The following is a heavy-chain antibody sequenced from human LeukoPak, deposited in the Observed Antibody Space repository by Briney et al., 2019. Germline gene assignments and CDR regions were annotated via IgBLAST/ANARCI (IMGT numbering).Heavy chain of an antibody. D-gene: IGHD3-3*01. CDR1: GFTFSSSV. V-gene: IGHV3-30*18. CDR2: ISSDGNNK. J-gene: IGHJ4*02. CDR3: AKVRVYYDFWSGLD. Sequence: GRSLRLSCAASGFTFSSSVMHRVRQAPGKGLEWVAGISSDGNNKYYGDSVKGRFTISRDNSKNTLYLQMNSLRAEDTAVYYCAKVRVYYDFWSGLDWGQGTLVTVSS.